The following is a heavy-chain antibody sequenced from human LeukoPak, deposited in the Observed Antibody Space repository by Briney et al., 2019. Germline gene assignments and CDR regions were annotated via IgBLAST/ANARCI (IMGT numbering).Heavy chain of an antibody. J-gene: IGHJ4*02. V-gene: IGHV3-43*01. CDR1: GFTFDDYT. D-gene: IGHD3-22*01. Sequence: GGSLRLSCAASGFTFDDYTMHWVRKAPGKGLEWVSHISWDGGSTYYADSVKGRFTISRDNSKNSLYLQMNSLRTEDTALYYCAKDDSSGYPDYWGQGTLVTVSS. CDR2: ISWDGGST. CDR3: AKDDSSGYPDY.